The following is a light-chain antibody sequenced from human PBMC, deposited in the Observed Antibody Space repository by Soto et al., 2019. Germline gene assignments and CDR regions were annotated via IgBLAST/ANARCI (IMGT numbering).Light chain of an antibody. J-gene: IGLJ2*01. Sequence: QSVLTQPASVSGSPGQSFTISCTGTSSDVGGYNYVSWYQQHPGKAPKLMIYDVSDRPSGVSNRFSGSKSGNTASLTISGLQAEDGADYYCSSYTISSTLVFGGGTKLTVL. CDR1: SSDVGGYNY. CDR3: SSYTISSTLV. V-gene: IGLV2-14*01. CDR2: DVS.